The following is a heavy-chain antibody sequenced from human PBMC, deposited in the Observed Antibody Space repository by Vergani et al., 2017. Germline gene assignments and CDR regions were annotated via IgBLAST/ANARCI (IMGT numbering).Heavy chain of an antibody. D-gene: IGHD3-10*01. J-gene: IGHJ4*02. CDR2: ISGSGGST. V-gene: IGHV3-23*01. CDR3: AKEMDYYGSGSPSADY. CDR1: GFTFSSYA. Sequence: EVQLLESGGGLVQPGGSLRLSCAASGFTFSSYAMSWVRQAPGKGLEWVSAISGSGGSTYYADSGKGRFTISRDNSKNTLYLQMNSLRAEDTAVYYCAKEMDYYGSGSPSADYWGQGTLVTVSS.